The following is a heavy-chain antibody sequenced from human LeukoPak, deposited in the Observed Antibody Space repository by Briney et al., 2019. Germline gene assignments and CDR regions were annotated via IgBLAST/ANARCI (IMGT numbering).Heavy chain of an antibody. J-gene: IGHJ4*02. Sequence: ASVKVSCKPSGYTFTSYGISWVRQAPGQGLEWMGWLSGSNGDTNYAQNLQGRVTLTSDTSTSTAYMELRSLKSDDTAVYYCARGWELDYWGQGTLVTVSS. D-gene: IGHD1-26*01. CDR1: GYTFTSYG. V-gene: IGHV1-18*01. CDR3: ARGWELDY. CDR2: LSGSNGDT.